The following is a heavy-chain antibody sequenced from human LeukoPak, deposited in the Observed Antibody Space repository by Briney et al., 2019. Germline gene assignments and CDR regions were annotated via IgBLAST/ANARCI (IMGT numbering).Heavy chain of an antibody. CDR1: GYTFTGYY. V-gene: IGHV1-3*01. J-gene: IGHJ4*02. CDR3: ARGMMVRGVPSAFDY. Sequence: ASVKVSCKASGYTFTGYYMHWVRQAPGQGLEWMGWINAGNGNTKYSQKFQGRVTITRDTSASTAYMELSSLRSEDTAVYYCARGMMVRGVPSAFDYWGQGTLVTVSS. D-gene: IGHD3-10*01. CDR2: INAGNGNT.